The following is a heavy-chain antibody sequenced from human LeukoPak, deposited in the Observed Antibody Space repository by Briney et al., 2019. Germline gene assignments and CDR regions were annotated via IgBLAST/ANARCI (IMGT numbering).Heavy chain of an antibody. V-gene: IGHV1-69*01. J-gene: IGHJ6*02. CDR1: GGTFSSYA. CDR3: ARDRSRVWWVYYGMDV. D-gene: IGHD2-21*01. CDR2: IIPIFGTA. Sequence: ASVKVSCTASGGTFSSYAISWVRQAPGQGLKWMGGIIPIFGTANYAQKFQGRVTITADESTSTAYMELSSLRSEDTAVYYCARDRSRVWWVYYGMDVWGQGTTVTVSS.